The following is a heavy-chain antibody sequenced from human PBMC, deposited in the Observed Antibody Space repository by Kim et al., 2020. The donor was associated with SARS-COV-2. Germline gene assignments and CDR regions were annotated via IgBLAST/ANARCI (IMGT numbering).Heavy chain of an antibody. V-gene: IGHV4-61*01. J-gene: IGHJ2*01. CDR1: GGSVSSGSYY. D-gene: IGHD5-12*01. CDR3: AKASGWLSDL. CDR2: MSSSGIT. Sequence: SETLSLTCSVSGGSVSSGSYYWNWIRQPPGKGLEWIGFMSSSGITNYNPSLKGRVTISIDTHRNQFSLKLSSVSAADTAVYYCAKASGWLSDLWGRGSLV.